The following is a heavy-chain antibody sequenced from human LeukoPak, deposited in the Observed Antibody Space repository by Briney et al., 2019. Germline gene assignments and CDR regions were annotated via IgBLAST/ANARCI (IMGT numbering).Heavy chain of an antibody. CDR3: AREGCSSTSCHLRVWFDP. J-gene: IGHJ5*02. CDR1: GYTLTTYA. CDR2: INPSGGST. V-gene: IGHV1-46*01. D-gene: IGHD2-2*01. Sequence: ASVKVSCKASGYTLTTYAMNWVRQAPGQGLEWMGIINPSGGSTSYAQKFQGRVTMTRDMSTSTVYMALSSLRSEDTAVYYCAREGCSSTSCHLRVWFDPWGQGTLVTVSS.